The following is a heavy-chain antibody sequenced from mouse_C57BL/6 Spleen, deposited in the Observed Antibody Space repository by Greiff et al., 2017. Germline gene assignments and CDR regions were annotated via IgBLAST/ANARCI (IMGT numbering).Heavy chain of an antibody. CDR1: GYTFTDYN. CDR3: AEEGALYCGNYGFAY. V-gene: IGHV1-18*01. Sequence: EVQLKQSGPELVKPGASVKLPCKASGYTFTDYNMDWVKQSHGKSLEWIGDINPNNGGTIYNQKFKGQATLTVDHSSSTAYLQLRSLTSEDTAVYYCAEEGALYCGNYGFAYWGQGTLVTVSA. CDR2: INPNNGGT. D-gene: IGHD2-1*01. J-gene: IGHJ3*01.